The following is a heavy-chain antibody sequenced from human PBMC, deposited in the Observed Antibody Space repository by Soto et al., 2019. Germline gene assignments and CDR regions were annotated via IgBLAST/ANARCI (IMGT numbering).Heavy chain of an antibody. D-gene: IGHD2-15*01. J-gene: IGHJ1*01. CDR1: GGTFSSYA. Sequence: QVQLVQSGAEVKKPGSSVKVSCKASGGTFSSYAISWVRQAPGQGLEWMGGIIPIFGTANYAQKFQGRVTITAYKSTGTAYMELSSLRSEDTAVYYCARDRGIYCSGGSCYSVEYFQHWGQGTLVTVSS. CDR2: IIPIFGTA. V-gene: IGHV1-69*06. CDR3: ARDRGIYCSGGSCYSVEYFQH.